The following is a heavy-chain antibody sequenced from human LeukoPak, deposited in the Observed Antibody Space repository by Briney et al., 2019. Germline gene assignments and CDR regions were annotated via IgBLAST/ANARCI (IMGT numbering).Heavy chain of an antibody. J-gene: IGHJ4*02. CDR1: GGSFSGYY. Sequence: SETLSLTCAVYGGSFSGYYWSWIRQPPGKGLEWIGEINHSGSTNYNPSLKNRVTISVDTSKNQFSLKLSSVTAADTAVYYCASSLGIHYDYWGQGTLVTVSS. V-gene: IGHV4-34*01. CDR2: INHSGST. CDR3: ASSLGIHYDY. D-gene: IGHD7-27*01.